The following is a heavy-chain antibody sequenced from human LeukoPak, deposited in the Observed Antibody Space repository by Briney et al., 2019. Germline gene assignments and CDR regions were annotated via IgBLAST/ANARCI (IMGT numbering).Heavy chain of an antibody. V-gene: IGHV3-21*01. CDR3: APHPYDSSGYYYY. CDR1: GFTFSSYS. J-gene: IGHJ4*02. Sequence: GGSLRLSCAASGFTFSSYSMNWVRQAPGKGLEWVSSISSSSSYIYYADSVKGRFTISRDNAKNSLCLQMNSLRAEDTAVYYCAPHPYDSSGYYYYWGQGTLVTVSS. CDR2: ISSSSSYI. D-gene: IGHD3-22*01.